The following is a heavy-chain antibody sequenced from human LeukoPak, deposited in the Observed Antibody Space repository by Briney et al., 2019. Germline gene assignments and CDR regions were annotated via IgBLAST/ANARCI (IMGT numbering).Heavy chain of an antibody. Sequence: ASVKVSCKASGYTFTGYYMHWVLQAPGQGLEWMGWINPNSGGTNYAQKFQGRVTMTRDTSISTAYMELSRLRSDDTAVYYCARDDSIVVTPDYWGQGTLVTVSS. CDR1: GYTFTGYY. J-gene: IGHJ4*02. CDR2: INPNSGGT. D-gene: IGHD3-22*01. CDR3: ARDDSIVVTPDY. V-gene: IGHV1-2*02.